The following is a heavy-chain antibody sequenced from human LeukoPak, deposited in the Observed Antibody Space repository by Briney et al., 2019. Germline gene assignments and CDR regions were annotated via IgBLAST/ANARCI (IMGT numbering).Heavy chain of an antibody. D-gene: IGHD5-12*01. J-gene: IGHJ5*02. CDR2: INPNSGGT. Sequence: ASVKVSCKASGYTFTGYCMHWVRQAPGQGLEWMGWINPNSGGTNYAQKFQGRVTMTRDMSISTAYMELSRLRSDDTAVYYCAREYLRPSGEYSGYEPWGQGTLVTVSS. CDR3: AREYLRPSGEYSGYEP. CDR1: GYTFTGYC. V-gene: IGHV1-2*02.